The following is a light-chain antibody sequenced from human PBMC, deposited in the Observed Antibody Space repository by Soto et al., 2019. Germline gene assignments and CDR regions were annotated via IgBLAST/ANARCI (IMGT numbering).Light chain of an antibody. J-gene: IGKJ4*01. CDR2: GAS. Sequence: EIVLTQSPGTLSLSPGERATLSCRASQSVSSSYLAWYQQKPGQAPRLLIFGASSRATGIPDRFSGSGSGGDISRTIIRLEPEDFAVYYCHQYDSSPLTFGGGTKVEIK. CDR3: HQYDSSPLT. V-gene: IGKV3-20*01. CDR1: QSVSSSY.